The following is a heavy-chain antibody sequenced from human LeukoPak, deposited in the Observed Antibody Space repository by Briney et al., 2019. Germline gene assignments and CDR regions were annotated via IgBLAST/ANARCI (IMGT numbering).Heavy chain of an antibody. D-gene: IGHD3-3*01. Sequence: GGSLRLSCAASGFTFSSYWMSRVRQAPGKGLEWAANIKQDGSEKYYVDSVKGRFTISRDNAKNSLYLQMSSLRAEDTAVYYCARGSGIYYDSWSGYFDYWGQGTLVTVSS. CDR1: GFTFSSYW. J-gene: IGHJ4*02. CDR2: IKQDGSEK. V-gene: IGHV3-7*01. CDR3: ARGSGIYYDSWSGYFDY.